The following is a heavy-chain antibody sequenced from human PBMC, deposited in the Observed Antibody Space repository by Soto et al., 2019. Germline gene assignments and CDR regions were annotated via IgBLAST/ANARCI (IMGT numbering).Heavy chain of an antibody. CDR2: IRSKAYGGTT. J-gene: IGHJ5*02. V-gene: IGHV3-49*04. Sequence: GGSLRLSCTASGFTFGDYAMSWVREARGEGLEWVGFIRSKAYGGTTEYAASVKGRFTISRDDSKSIAYLQMNSLKTEDTAVYYCTGYYYDSSGYYGWFDPWGQGTLVTVSS. CDR3: TGYYYDSSGYYGWFDP. D-gene: IGHD3-22*01. CDR1: GFTFGDYA.